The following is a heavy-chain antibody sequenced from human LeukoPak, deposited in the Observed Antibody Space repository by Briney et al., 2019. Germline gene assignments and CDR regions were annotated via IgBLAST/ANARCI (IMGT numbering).Heavy chain of an antibody. CDR1: GFTFTTYW. CDR2: TKPDGSET. J-gene: IGHJ4*02. Sequence: PGGSLRLSCAASGFTFTTYWMTWVRQAPEKGLEWVANTKPDGSETYYLDSVRGRFTISRDNARNSLYLQMNSLRADDTAVYYCGKGGQSSSWFWVDWGQGTLVTVSS. V-gene: IGHV3-7*01. D-gene: IGHD6-13*01. CDR3: GKGGQSSSWFWVD.